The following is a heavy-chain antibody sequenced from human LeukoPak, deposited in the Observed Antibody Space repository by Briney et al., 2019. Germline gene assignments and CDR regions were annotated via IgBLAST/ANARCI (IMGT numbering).Heavy chain of an antibody. J-gene: IGHJ4*02. D-gene: IGHD3-22*01. V-gene: IGHV3-48*02. Sequence: GGSLRLSCAASGFTFSSYSMNWVRQAPGKGLEWVSYISSGSSTIYYADSVKGRFTISRDNAKNSLYLQMNSLRDEDTAVYYCARVGDSSDYYRADYFDYWAQGTLVTVS. CDR1: GFTFSSYS. CDR2: ISSGSSTI. CDR3: ARVGDSSDYYRADYFDY.